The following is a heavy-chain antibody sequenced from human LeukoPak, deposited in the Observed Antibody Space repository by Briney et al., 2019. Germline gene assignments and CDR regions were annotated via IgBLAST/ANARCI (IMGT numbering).Heavy chain of an antibody. Sequence: SETLSLTCTVSGGSISSYYWSWIRQPPGKGLEWIGYVYYSGSTNYNPSLKSRVTISVETSKTQFSLRLSSVTAADTAVYYCARHLGPGWHAMDVWGQGTTVTVSS. CDR3: ARHLGPGWHAMDV. CDR2: VYYSGST. D-gene: IGHD2-15*01. CDR1: GGSISSYY. J-gene: IGHJ6*02. V-gene: IGHV4-59*08.